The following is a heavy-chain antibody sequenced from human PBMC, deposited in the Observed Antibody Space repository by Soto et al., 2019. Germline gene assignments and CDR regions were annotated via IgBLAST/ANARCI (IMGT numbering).Heavy chain of an antibody. CDR2: IYPGNSDA. CDR1: GYNFATYW. D-gene: IGHD4-17*01. Sequence: PGESLKISCQASGYNFATYWIAWVRQMPGKGLEYMGIIYPGNSDARYSPSFQGQVTFSADKSISTAYLHWSSLKASDTAMYYCARHGFYGDYASNYFDPWGQGTLVPSPQ. CDR3: ARHGFYGDYASNYFDP. J-gene: IGHJ5*02. V-gene: IGHV5-51*01.